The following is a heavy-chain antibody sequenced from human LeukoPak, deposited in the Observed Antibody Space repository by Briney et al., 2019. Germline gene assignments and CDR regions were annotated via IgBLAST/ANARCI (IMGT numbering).Heavy chain of an antibody. D-gene: IGHD2-8*02. J-gene: IGHJ4*02. V-gene: IGHV3-21*01. Sequence: SGGSLRLSCAASGFTFSNYNMNWVRQAPGKGLDWVSSISSSSSYIYYADSVKGRFTISRDNTKNSLYLQMNSLRAEDTAVYYCARDSPYGTAGYWGQGTLVTVSS. CDR2: ISSSSSYI. CDR1: GFTFSNYN. CDR3: ARDSPYGTAGY.